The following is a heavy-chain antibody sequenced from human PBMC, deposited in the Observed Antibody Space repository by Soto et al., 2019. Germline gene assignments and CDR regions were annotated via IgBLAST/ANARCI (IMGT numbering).Heavy chain of an antibody. J-gene: IGHJ4*02. CDR2: ISPHNDRT. V-gene: IGHV1-18*01. D-gene: IGHD3-22*01. Sequence: ASVKVSCKASGYNFTSYGISWVRQAPGQGLEWMGWISPHNDRTKYARRFQDRVTMTTETPTSTVYMELGSLRSDDTAVYYCATRPCEVNYYGVFDYWGQGALVTVSS. CDR1: GYNFTSYG. CDR3: ATRPCEVNYYGVFDY.